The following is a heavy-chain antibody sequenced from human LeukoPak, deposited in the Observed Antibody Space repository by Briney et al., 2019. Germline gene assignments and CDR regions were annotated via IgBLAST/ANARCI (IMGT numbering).Heavy chain of an antibody. D-gene: IGHD6-13*01. V-gene: IGHV1-2*02. J-gene: IGHJ4*02. Sequence: ASVKVSCKASGYTFTSYAMNWVRQAPGQGLEWMGWINPNSGGTNYAQKFQGRVTMTRDTSISTAYMELSRLRSDDTAVYYCARDSSSSWYWAPFDYWGQGTLVTVSS. CDR3: ARDSSSSWYWAPFDY. CDR2: INPNSGGT. CDR1: GYTFTSYA.